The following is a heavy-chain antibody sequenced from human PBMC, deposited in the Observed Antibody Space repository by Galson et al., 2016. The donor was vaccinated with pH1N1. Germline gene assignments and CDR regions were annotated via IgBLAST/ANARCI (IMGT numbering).Heavy chain of an antibody. J-gene: IGHJ4*02. Sequence: PALVKPTQTLTLICSFSGFSLSSNGVGVGWIRQPPGKALEWLALIYWDDDKRYSPSLKSRLTITKDTSKNQVVLTMTNMDPVDTGIYFCAHRRLSGYYYQYYFDSWGQGTLVTVSS. V-gene: IGHV2-5*02. CDR3: AHRRLSGYYYQYYFDS. D-gene: IGHD3-22*01. CDR2: IYWDDDK. CDR1: GFSLSSNGVG.